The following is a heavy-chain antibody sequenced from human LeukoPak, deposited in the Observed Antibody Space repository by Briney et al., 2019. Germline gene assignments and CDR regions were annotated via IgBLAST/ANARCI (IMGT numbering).Heavy chain of an antibody. CDR3: ARDRQYYDSSGQHGAFDI. D-gene: IGHD3-22*01. CDR2: IYYSGST. J-gene: IGHJ3*02. Sequence: SETLSLTCTVSGGSISSYYWSWIRQPPGKGLEWIGYIYYSGSTNYNPSLKSRVTISVDTSKNQFSLKLSSVTAADTAVYYCARDRQYYDSSGQHGAFDIWGQGTMVTVSS. CDR1: GGSISSYY. V-gene: IGHV4-59*12.